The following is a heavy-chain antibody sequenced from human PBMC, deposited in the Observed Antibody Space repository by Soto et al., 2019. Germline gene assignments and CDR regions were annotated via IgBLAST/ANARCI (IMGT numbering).Heavy chain of an antibody. CDR3: ARGVINTYGYLPDH. Sequence: GGSLRLSCAASGFIFSNYIMNWVRQAPGQGLEWVSYISGSMEWDSYISGSSSTIYYTDSVKGRFTISRDNAKNSLYLQMNSLRAEDTAVYYCARGVINTYGYLPDHWGQGT. D-gene: IGHD5-18*01. CDR2: ISGSMEWDSYISGSSSTI. V-gene: IGHV3-48*01. J-gene: IGHJ4*02. CDR1: GFIFSNYI.